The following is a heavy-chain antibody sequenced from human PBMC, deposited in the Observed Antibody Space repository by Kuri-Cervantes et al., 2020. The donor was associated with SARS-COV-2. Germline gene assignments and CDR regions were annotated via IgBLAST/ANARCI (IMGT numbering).Heavy chain of an antibody. Sequence: GGSLRLSCAASGFTFSSYEMNWVRQAPGKGLEWVSYISSSGSTIYYADSVKGRFTISRDNAKNSLYLQMNSLRAEDTAVYYCATHPLITVIRRGFLDYWGQGTLVTVSS. J-gene: IGHJ4*02. CDR2: ISSSGSTI. D-gene: IGHD3-22*01. CDR1: GFTFSSYE. CDR3: ATHPLITVIRRGFLDY. V-gene: IGHV3-48*03.